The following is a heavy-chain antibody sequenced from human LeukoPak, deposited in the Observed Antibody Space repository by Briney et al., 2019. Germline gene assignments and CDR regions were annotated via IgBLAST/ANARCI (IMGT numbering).Heavy chain of an antibody. J-gene: IGHJ4*02. CDR1: GFTFSDYY. D-gene: IGHD2/OR15-2a*01. V-gene: IGHV3-11*01. CDR3: ARDFSRQNPRFDY. Sequence: GGSLRLSCAASGFTFSDYYMAWIRQAPGKGLEWVSYISRSISTIYYADSVKGRFTISRDNAKNSLYLQMNSLRAEDTAVYYCARDFSRQNPRFDYWGQGTLVTVSS. CDR2: ISRSISTI.